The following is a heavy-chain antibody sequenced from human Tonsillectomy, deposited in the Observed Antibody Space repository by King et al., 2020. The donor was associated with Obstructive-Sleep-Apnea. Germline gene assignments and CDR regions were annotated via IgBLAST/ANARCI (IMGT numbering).Heavy chain of an antibody. CDR2: ISAYNGNT. CDR3: ARALNDWAEAYFDY. J-gene: IGHJ4*02. D-gene: IGHD3-9*01. V-gene: IGHV1-18*01. Sequence: QLVQSGAEVKKPGASVKVSCKASGYTFTSYGISWVRQAPGQGLEWMAWISAYNGNTNYAQKLQGRVTMTTETSTSTAYMELRSLRSDDTAVYYCARALNDWAEAYFDYWGQGTLVTVSS. CDR1: GYTFTSYG.